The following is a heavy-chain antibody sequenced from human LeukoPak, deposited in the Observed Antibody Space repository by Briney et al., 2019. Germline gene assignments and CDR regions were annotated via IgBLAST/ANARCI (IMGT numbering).Heavy chain of an antibody. CDR3: VRLLTTMGLYYFDY. V-gene: IGHV2-70*11. CDR2: IDWDDDK. D-gene: IGHD5-18*01. J-gene: IGHJ4*02. CDR1: GFSLSTRGMC. Sequence: ESGPTLVNPTQTLTLTCTFSGFSLSTRGMCVSWIRQPPGKALEWLARIDWDDDKYYSTSLKTRLTISKDTSKNQVVLTMTNMDPVDTATYHCVRLLTTMGLYYFDYWGPGTLVTVSS.